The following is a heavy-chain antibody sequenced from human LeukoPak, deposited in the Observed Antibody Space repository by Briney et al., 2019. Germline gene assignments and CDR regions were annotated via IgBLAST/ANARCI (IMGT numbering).Heavy chain of an antibody. V-gene: IGHV1-69*05. CDR3: ARTALRGNYDSSGYYYGNIDY. CDR1: GGTFSSYT. CDR2: IIPIFGTA. J-gene: IGHJ4*02. Sequence: SVKVSCKASGGTFSSYTISWVRQAPGQGLEWMGGIIPIFGTANYAQKFQGRVTITTDESMSTAYMELSSLRSEDTAVYYCARTALRGNYDSSGYYYGNIDYWGQGTLVTVSS. D-gene: IGHD3-22*01.